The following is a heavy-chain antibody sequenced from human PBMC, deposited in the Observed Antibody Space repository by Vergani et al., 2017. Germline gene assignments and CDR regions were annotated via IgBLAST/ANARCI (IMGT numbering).Heavy chain of an antibody. J-gene: IGHJ5*02. CDR3: ARGGVGAYCGGDCYSNWFDP. V-gene: IGHV1-3*01. D-gene: IGHD2-21*02. Sequence: QVQLVQSGAEVKKPGASVKVSCKASGYTFTSYAMHWVRQAPGQRLEWMGWINAGNGNTNYAQKLQGRVTMTTDTSTSTAYMELRSLRSDDTAVYYCARGGVGAYCGGDCYSNWFDPWGQGTLVTVSS. CDR2: INAGNGNT. CDR1: GYTFTSYA.